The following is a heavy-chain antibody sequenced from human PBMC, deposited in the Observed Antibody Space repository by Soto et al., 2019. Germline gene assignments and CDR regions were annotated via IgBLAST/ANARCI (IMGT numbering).Heavy chain of an antibody. CDR2: MNPNSGNT. CDR3: ARPIWHRFSGRHNWFDP. D-gene: IGHD3-10*01. V-gene: IGHV1-8*01. CDR1: GYTFTSYD. Sequence: ASVNVSCKASGYTFTSYDINLVRQATGQGLEWMGWMNPNSGNTGYAQNFQGRVTMTRNTSISTAYMELSSLRSEDTAVYYCARPIWHRFSGRHNWFDPWGQGTLVTVSS. J-gene: IGHJ5*02.